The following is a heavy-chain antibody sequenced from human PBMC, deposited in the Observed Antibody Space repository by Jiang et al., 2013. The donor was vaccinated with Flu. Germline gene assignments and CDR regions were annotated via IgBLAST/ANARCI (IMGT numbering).Heavy chain of an antibody. D-gene: IGHD3-3*01. Sequence: GSGLVKPSGTLSLTRTVSGGSISSSDWWSWVRQPPEKGLEWIGEMHHSGTANYNPSLRSRVTISVDKSNNQFSLKLTSVTAADTAVYFCARRPQRRGYFWDWLPLQLGPTPWGQG. CDR3: ARRPQRRGYFWDWLPLQLGPTP. CDR1: GGSISSSDW. J-gene: IGHJ5*02. V-gene: IGHV4-4*02. CDR2: MHHSGTA.